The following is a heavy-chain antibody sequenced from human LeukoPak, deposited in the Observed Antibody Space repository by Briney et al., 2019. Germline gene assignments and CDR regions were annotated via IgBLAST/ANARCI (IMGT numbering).Heavy chain of an antibody. CDR3: ARGVVAAAGTPLRIDY. CDR2: INPNSGGT. J-gene: IGHJ4*02. Sequence: ASVKVSCKASGYTFTGYYMHWVRQAPGQGLEWMGWINPNSGGTNYAQKFQGRVTMTRDTSISTAYMELSRLRSDDTAVYYCARGVVAAAGTPLRIDYWGQGTLVTVSS. D-gene: IGHD6-13*01. CDR1: GYTFTGYY. V-gene: IGHV1-2*02.